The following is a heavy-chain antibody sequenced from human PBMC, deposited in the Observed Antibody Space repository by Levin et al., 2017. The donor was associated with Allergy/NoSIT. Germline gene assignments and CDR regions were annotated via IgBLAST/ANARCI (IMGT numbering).Heavy chain of an antibody. V-gene: IGHV2-5*01. CDR1: GFSITTHGVG. CDR3: GREAVGGMNFDY. CDR2: IFWNDER. J-gene: IGHJ4*02. Sequence: VSGPTLVKPTQTLTLTCTFSGFSITTHGVGVGWVRQPPGKALEWLGIIFWNDERRYSPSLQSRLTITKDPSKNQVVLTMTNMDPVDTATYYCGREAVGGMNFDYWGQGTLVTISS. D-gene: IGHD4-23*01.